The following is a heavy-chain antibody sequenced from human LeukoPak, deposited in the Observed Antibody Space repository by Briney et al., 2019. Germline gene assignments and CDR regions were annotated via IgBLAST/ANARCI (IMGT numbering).Heavy chain of an antibody. CDR3: TTDGLRYFDWLSQPFDY. Sequence: GGSLRLSCAASGFTFSSYEMNWVRQAPGKGLEWVGRIKSKTDGGTTDYAAPVKGRFTISRDDSKNTLYLQMNSLKTEDTAVYYCTTDGLRYFDWLSQPFDYWGQGTLVTVSS. CDR1: GFTFSSYE. J-gene: IGHJ4*02. CDR2: IKSKTDGGTT. V-gene: IGHV3-15*01. D-gene: IGHD3-9*01.